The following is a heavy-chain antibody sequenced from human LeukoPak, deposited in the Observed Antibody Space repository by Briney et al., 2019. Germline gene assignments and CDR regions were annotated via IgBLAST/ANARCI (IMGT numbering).Heavy chain of an antibody. CDR2: IKEDGSEK. CDR3: ASSCSSTSCHHDY. V-gene: IGHV3-7*01. D-gene: IGHD2-2*01. J-gene: IGHJ4*02. CDR1: GFNFDSYW. Sequence: PGGSLRLSCEASGFNFDSYWMSWVRQAPGKGLEWVANIKEDGSEKHYVDSVKGRFTISRDNAKNSLYLQLNSLRAEDTAVYYCASSCSSTSCHHDYWGQGTLVTVSS.